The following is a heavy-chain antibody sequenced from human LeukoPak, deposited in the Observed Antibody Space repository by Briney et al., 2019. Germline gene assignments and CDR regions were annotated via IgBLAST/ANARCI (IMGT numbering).Heavy chain of an antibody. CDR3: ASHVAYYGSGSYYPRPFDY. CDR1: GGTFSSYA. Sequence: SVKVSCKASGGTFSSYAISWVRQAPGQGLEWMGGIIPIFGTANYAQKFQGRVTITADESTSTAYMELSSLRSEDTAVYYCASHVAYYGSGSYYPRPFDYWGQGTLVIVSS. J-gene: IGHJ4*02. D-gene: IGHD3-10*01. CDR2: IIPIFGTA. V-gene: IGHV1-69*13.